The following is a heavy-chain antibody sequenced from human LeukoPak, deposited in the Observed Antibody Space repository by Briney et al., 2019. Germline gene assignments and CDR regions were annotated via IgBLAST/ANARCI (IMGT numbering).Heavy chain of an antibody. V-gene: IGHV4-4*02. CDR2: IYRSGAT. Sequence: SETLSLTCAVSGDSFSSNNYWTWVRQPPGKGLEWIGEIYRSGATNYNPSLKSRVTVSLDKSKNQFSLRLNSVTAADTAIYYCARNAGYSDLNYWGQGVLVTVTS. CDR1: GDSFSSNNY. D-gene: IGHD3-22*01. CDR3: ARNAGYSDLNY. J-gene: IGHJ4*02.